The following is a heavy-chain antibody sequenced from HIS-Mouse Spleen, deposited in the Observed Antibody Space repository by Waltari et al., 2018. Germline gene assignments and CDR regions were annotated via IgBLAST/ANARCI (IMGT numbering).Heavy chain of an antibody. J-gene: IGHJ2*01. D-gene: IGHD6-13*01. CDR1: GGSISSSSYY. Sequence: QLQLQESGPGLVKPSETLSLTCTVSGGSISSSSYYWGWIRQPPGKGLEWIGSIHYSGGTYYNPSLKSRVTISVDTSKNPFALKLSSVTAADTAVYYCAREIPYSSSWYDWYFDLWGRGTLVTVSS. CDR3: AREIPYSSSWYDWYFDL. CDR2: IHYSGGT. V-gene: IGHV4-39*07.